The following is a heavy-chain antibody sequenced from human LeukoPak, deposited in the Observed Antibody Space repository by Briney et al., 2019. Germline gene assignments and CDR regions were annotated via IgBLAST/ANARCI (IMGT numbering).Heavy chain of an antibody. D-gene: IGHD1-1*01. CDR3: VRNWDY. V-gene: IGHV4-4*07. Sequence: KPSETLSLTCSVSGDLITNRYWSWVRQSAGKGLEWIGRISTRGNTNYNPSLKSRVTMSVDTSNKHFSLKLTSVTAADTAVYYCVRNWDYWGQGTLVTVSS. CDR2: ISTRGNT. CDR1: GDLITNRY. J-gene: IGHJ4*02.